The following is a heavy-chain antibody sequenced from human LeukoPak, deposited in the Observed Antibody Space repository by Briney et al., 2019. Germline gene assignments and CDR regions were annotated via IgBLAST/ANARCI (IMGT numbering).Heavy chain of an antibody. CDR2: IIPIFGTA. CDR1: GVTFSSYA. CDR3: ARDMTYYYDSSGYLVGAFDI. Sequence: SVKVSCKASGVTFSSYAISWVRQAPGQGLEWMGRIIPIFGTANYAQKFQGRVTITTDESTSTVYMELSSLRSEDTAVYYCARDMTYYYDSSGYLVGAFDIWGQGTMVTVSS. J-gene: IGHJ3*02. V-gene: IGHV1-69*05. D-gene: IGHD3-22*01.